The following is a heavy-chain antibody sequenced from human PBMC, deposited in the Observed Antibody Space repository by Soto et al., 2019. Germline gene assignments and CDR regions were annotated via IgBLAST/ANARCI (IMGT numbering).Heavy chain of an antibody. J-gene: IGHJ6*02. Sequence: PSQTLSLTCAISGDSVSSNSAAWNWIRQSPSRGLEWLGRTYYRSKWYNDYAVSVESRMTINPDTSKNQFSLQLNSVTPEDTAVYYCARYYYDSSGLTYYQGLDVWGQGTTVTVSS. CDR2: TYYRSKWYN. CDR1: GDSVSSNSAA. V-gene: IGHV6-1*01. D-gene: IGHD3-22*01. CDR3: ARYYYDSSGLTYYQGLDV.